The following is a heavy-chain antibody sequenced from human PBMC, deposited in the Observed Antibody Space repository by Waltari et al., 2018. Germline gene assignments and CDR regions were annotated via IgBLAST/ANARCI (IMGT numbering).Heavy chain of an antibody. CDR3: ARKQQLAFDY. V-gene: IGHV4-38-2*02. D-gene: IGHD6-13*01. CDR2: IYPSGST. CDR1: GYSISSGYY. Sequence: QVQLQESGPGLVKPSETLSLTCTVSGYSISSGYYWGWIRPPPGKGLEWIGSIYPSGSTYYNPSLKSRVTISVDTSKNQFSLKLSSVTAADTAVYYCARKQQLAFDYWGQGTLVTVSS. J-gene: IGHJ4*02.